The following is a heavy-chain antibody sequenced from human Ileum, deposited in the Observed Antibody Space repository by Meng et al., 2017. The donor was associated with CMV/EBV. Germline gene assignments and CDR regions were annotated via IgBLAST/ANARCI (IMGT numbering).Heavy chain of an antibody. CDR1: RNSAA. CDR2: TYYRSKWYN. V-gene: IGHV6-1*01. Sequence: RNSAAWNWLRQSPSRGLEWLGRTYYRSKWYNDYAVSVKSRITINPDTSKNQFSLQLNSVTPEDTAVYYCARDLYCSSTSCFVNWFDPWGQGTLVTVSS. CDR3: ARDLYCSSTSCFVNWFDP. D-gene: IGHD2-2*01. J-gene: IGHJ5*02.